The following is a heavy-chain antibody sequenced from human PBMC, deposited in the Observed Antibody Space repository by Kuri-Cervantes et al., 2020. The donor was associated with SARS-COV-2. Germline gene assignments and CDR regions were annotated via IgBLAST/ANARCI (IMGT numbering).Heavy chain of an antibody. D-gene: IGHD1-26*01. CDR2: IYYSGST. Sequence: SETLSLTCTVSGGSISSYYWSWIRQPPGKGLEWIGYIYYSGSTYYNPSLKSRVTISVDTSKNQFPLKLSSVTAADTAVYYCATRSGTAFDFDYWGQGTLVTVSS. CDR1: GGSISSYY. CDR3: ATRSGTAFDFDY. J-gene: IGHJ4*02. V-gene: IGHV4-59*08.